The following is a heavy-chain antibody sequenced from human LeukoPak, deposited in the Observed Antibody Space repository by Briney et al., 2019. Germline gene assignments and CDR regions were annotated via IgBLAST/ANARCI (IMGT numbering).Heavy chain of an antibody. CDR1: VRSISSYY. D-gene: IGHD6-19*01. J-gene: IGHJ4*02. CDR3: ARGDGATQWLVHGTIDY. Sequence: PSETLSLTCTVYVRSISSYYWRWLRQPPGRGLEGVAYIYYSGRTNYNPFLKSRVTISVDTSKNQFSLKLSSGTTADTAVYYCARGDGATQWLVHGTIDYWGQGTLVTVSS. V-gene: IGHV4-59*01. CDR2: IYYSGRT.